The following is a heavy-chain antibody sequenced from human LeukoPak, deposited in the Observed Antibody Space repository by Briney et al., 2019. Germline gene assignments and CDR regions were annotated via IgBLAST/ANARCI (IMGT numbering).Heavy chain of an antibody. V-gene: IGHV4-38-2*02. J-gene: IGHJ6*03. CDR1: GYSISSGYY. CDR3: ARALPVRYFDWLLSKIGDYYYMDV. Sequence: SETLSLTCTVSGYSISSGYYWGWIRQPPGKGLEWIGSIYHSGSTHFNPSLKSRVTISVDTSKNQFSLKLSSVTAADTAVYYCARALPVRYFDWLLSKIGDYYYMDVWGKGTTVTISS. CDR2: IYHSGST. D-gene: IGHD3-9*01.